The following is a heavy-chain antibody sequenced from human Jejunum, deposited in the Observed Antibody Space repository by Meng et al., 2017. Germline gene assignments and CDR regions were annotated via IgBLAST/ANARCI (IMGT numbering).Heavy chain of an antibody. V-gene: IGHV6-1*01. J-gene: IGHJ4*02. Sequence: QIQLQPSGPVFVTPSKPLPIPLPISGGSVSSNSAGWNWIRQSPSRGLEWLGRTYNRSKWYIDYAVSVKSRITINPDTSKNQFSLHLNSVTPEDTAVYYCAGGGLVRSTRGYFDYWGQGTLVTVSS. CDR3: AGGGLVRSTRGYFDY. CDR2: TYNRSKWYI. CDR1: GGSVSSNSAG. D-gene: IGHD6-25*01.